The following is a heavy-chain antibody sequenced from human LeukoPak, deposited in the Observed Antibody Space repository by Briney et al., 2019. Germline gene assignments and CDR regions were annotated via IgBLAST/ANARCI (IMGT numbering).Heavy chain of an antibody. CDR3: AGGSYYGSGSRPGYIEY. Sequence: QPGGSLRLSCAASGFSVNNNYMNWVRQATGKGLECVSLMDNFGYKHYADSVEGRVTISRDSSRNTVYLQLNSLRAEDTAVYYCAGGSYYGSGSRPGYIEYWGQGTLVTVSS. D-gene: IGHD3-10*01. CDR1: GFSVNNNY. CDR2: MDNFGYK. V-gene: IGHV3-53*01. J-gene: IGHJ4*02.